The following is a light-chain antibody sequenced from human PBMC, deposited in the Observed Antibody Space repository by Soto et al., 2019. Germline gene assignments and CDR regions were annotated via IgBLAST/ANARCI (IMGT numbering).Light chain of an antibody. CDR3: SSYAGSNNFCV. CDR2: EVS. Sequence: QSALTQPPSASGSPGQSVTISCTGTSIDVGAYNFVSWYQQHPGKAPKLIIYEVSERPSGVPDRFSGSKSGNTASLTVSGLQADDEADYYCSSYAGSNNFCVFGTGTKVTVL. CDR1: SIDVGAYNF. J-gene: IGLJ1*01. V-gene: IGLV2-8*01.